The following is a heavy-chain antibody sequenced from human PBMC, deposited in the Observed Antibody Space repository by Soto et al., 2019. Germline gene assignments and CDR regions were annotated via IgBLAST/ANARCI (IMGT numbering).Heavy chain of an antibody. D-gene: IGHD6-6*01. CDR3: SRLRIAARLRLYYLDV. CDR2: IYYSGST. V-gene: IGHV4-39*01. CDR1: VCSISSSSFY. J-gene: IGHJ6*03. Sequence: SEPLSLTLTVSVCSISSSSFYWGWIRQPPGKGLEWIGSIYYSGSTYYNPSLKSRVTISVDTSKNQFSLKLSSVTAADTSLYFCSRLRIAARLRLYYLDVWGKGSSVTVSS.